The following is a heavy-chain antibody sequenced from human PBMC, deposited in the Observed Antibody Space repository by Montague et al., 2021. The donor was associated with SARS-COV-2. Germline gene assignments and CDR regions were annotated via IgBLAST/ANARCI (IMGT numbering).Heavy chain of an antibody. V-gene: IGHV4-39*01. CDR1: GGSISSSSYY. D-gene: IGHD6-19*01. CDR3: ARQENSSGWFKPDAFDI. Sequence: SETLSLTCTVSGGSISSSSYYWCLIRQPPGEGLECIGIIYYSGSTYYNPSLKSRGTISVNTSKNQFSLKLSSMTAADTAVYYCARQENSSGWFKPDAFDIWGQGTMVTVSS. J-gene: IGHJ3*02. CDR2: IYYSGST.